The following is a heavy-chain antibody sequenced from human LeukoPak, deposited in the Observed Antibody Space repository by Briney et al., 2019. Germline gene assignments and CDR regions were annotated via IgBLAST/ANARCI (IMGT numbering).Heavy chain of an antibody. CDR2: ISYDGSNK. CDR3: AKEGYGDYSYYMDV. J-gene: IGHJ6*03. CDR1: GFTFSSYA. V-gene: IGHV3-30-3*01. D-gene: IGHD4-17*01. Sequence: PGRSLRLSCAASGFTFSSYAMHWVRQAPGKGLEWVAVISYDGSNKYYADSVKGRFTISRDKSKNTLYLQMNSLRAEDTAVYYCAKEGYGDYSYYMDVWGKGTTVTVSS.